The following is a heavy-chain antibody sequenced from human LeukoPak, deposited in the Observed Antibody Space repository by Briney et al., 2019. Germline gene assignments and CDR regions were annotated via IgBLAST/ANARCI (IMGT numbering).Heavy chain of an antibody. CDR3: ARVNDYGGNDDAFDI. V-gene: IGHV3-48*03. D-gene: IGHD4-23*01. CDR2: IRSTGSII. CDR1: GFTFSSYE. J-gene: IGHJ3*02. Sequence: GGSLRLSCVASGFTFSSYEMNWVRQAPGKGLEWVSYIRSTGSIIFYADSAKGRFTISRGNAKNSLYLQMNSLRAEDTALYYCARVNDYGGNDDAFDIWGQGTMVTVSS.